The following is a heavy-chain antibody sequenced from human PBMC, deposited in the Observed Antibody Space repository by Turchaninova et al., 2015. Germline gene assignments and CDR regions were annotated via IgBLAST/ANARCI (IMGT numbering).Heavy chain of an antibody. J-gene: IGHJ6*02. V-gene: IGHV1-3*01. CDR2: INGGSGHT. CDR3: TVVPSADYYYAGMDV. CDR1: GHPFSSYA. D-gene: IGHD3-22*01. Sequence: QVHVVQSGAEVKRPGASVQVSCKASGHPFSSYAIHWVRQAPGQGLERVGWINGGSGHTQHSQKFQGRDSITTAYMELSSLKSEDTAVYYCTVVPSADYYYAGMDVWGQGTTVTVSS.